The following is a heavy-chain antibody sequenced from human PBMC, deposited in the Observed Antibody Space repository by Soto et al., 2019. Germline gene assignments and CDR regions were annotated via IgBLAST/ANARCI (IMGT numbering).Heavy chain of an antibody. CDR1: GGSISSGCYY. D-gene: IGHD5-12*01. CDR3: ARSEMATTGPYFDY. CDR2: IYYSGSS. V-gene: IGHV4-31*03. Sequence: SETLSLTCTVSGGSISSGCYYWTWIRQHPVRGLDWIGYIYYSGSSYYNPSLKSRVTISLDTSKNQFSLKLSSVTAADTAVYYCARSEMATTGPYFDYWGQGTLVTVSS. J-gene: IGHJ4*02.